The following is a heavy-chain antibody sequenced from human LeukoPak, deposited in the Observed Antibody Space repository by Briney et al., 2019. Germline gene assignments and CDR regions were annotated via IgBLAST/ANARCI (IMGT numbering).Heavy chain of an antibody. Sequence: SETLSLTCAVYGGSFSGYYWSWIRQPPGKGLEWIGEINHSGSTNYNPSLKSRVTISVGTSKNQFSLKLSSVTAADTAVYYCARGLWLVYWGQGTLVTVSS. J-gene: IGHJ4*02. CDR1: GGSFSGYY. CDR3: ARGLWLVY. V-gene: IGHV4-34*01. D-gene: IGHD6-19*01. CDR2: INHSGST.